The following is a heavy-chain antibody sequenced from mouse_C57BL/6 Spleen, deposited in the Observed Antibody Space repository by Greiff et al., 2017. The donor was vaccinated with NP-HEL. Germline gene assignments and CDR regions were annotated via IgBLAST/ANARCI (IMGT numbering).Heavy chain of an antibody. V-gene: IGHV1-82*01. D-gene: IGHD2-14*01. CDR1: GYAFSSSW. J-gene: IGHJ4*01. Sequence: QVQLKQSGPELVKPGASVKISCKASGYAFSSSWMNWVKQRPGKGLEWIGRIYPGDGDTNYNGKFKGKATLTADKSSSTAYMQLSSLTSEDSAVYFCARSAKGIYYAMDYWGQGTSVTVSS. CDR2: IYPGDGDT. CDR3: ARSAKGIYYAMDY.